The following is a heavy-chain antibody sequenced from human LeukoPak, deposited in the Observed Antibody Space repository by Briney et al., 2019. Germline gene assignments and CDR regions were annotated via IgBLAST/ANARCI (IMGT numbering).Heavy chain of an antibody. CDR1: GFTFSSYA. CDR3: AKGGFEGEVVIIQLYYYYMDV. CDR2: ISGSGGST. D-gene: IGHD3-3*01. J-gene: IGHJ6*03. V-gene: IGHV3-23*01. Sequence: AGGSLRLSCAASGFTFSSYAMSWVRQAPGKGLEWVSAISGSGGSTYYADSVKGRFTISRDNSKNTLYLQMNSLRAEDTAVYYCAKGGFEGEVVIIQLYYYYMDVWGKGTTVTVSS.